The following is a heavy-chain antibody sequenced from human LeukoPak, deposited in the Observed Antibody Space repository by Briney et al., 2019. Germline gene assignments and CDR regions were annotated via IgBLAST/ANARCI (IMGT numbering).Heavy chain of an antibody. Sequence: GSLRLSCAASGFTVSRNYMSWIRQPPGKGLEWIGSIYYSGSTYYNPSLKSRVTISVETSKNQFSLKLKSVTAADTAVYYCARGGYYGSGNDFRFDPWGQGTLVTVSS. CDR2: IYYSGST. CDR1: GFTVSRNY. D-gene: IGHD3-10*01. CDR3: ARGGYYGSGNDFRFDP. V-gene: IGHV4-59*02. J-gene: IGHJ5*02.